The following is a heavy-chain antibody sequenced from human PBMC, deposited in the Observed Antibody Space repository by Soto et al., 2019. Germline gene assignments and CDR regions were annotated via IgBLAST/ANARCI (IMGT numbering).Heavy chain of an antibody. V-gene: IGHV4-59*08. D-gene: IGHD3-10*01. Sequence: SETLSLTCTVSGDSISSYYWSWIRQPPGKGLEWIGFIYYSGGTYYNPSLESRVTISVDTSKNQFSLKLSSVTAADTAVYYCASLVADLFFYTWFDTWGQGTPVPVSS. CDR1: GDSISSYY. J-gene: IGHJ5*02. CDR2: IYYSGGT. CDR3: ASLVADLFFYTWFDT.